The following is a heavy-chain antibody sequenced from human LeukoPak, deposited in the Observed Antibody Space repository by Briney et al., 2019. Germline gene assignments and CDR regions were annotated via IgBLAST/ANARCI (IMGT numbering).Heavy chain of an antibody. CDR1: GFTVSSNY. Sequence: PGGSLRLSCAASGFTVSSNYMSWVRQAPGKGLEWVSVIYSGGSTYYADSVKGRFTISRDNSKNTLYLQMNSLRAEDTAVYYCARRRYYGYDGYFDSWGQGILVTVSS. J-gene: IGHJ4*02. CDR2: IYSGGST. V-gene: IGHV3-66*01. D-gene: IGHD5-12*01. CDR3: ARRRYYGYDGYFDS.